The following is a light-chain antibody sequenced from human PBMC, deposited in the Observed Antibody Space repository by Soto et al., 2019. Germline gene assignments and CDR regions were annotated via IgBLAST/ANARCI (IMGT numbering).Light chain of an antibody. V-gene: IGKV3-20*01. CDR2: GAS. Sequence: EIVLTQSPGTLSLSPGERATLSCRASQSINSIYLAWYQQKPGQAPKLLIHGASNRATDIPDGFSGSGSGTDFTLTISRLEPEDFAVYYCQQYGSSRWTFGQGTKVEIK. CDR3: QQYGSSRWT. CDR1: QSINSIY. J-gene: IGKJ1*01.